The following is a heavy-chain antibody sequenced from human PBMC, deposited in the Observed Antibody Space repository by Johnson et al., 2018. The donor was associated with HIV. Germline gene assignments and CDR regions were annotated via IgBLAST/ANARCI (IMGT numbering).Heavy chain of an antibody. V-gene: IGHV3-30*04. CDR1: GFTFSYYS. CDR3: AKDGSTYYDSSGYLGEDAFEI. J-gene: IGHJ3*02. D-gene: IGHD3-22*01. CDR2: TSYDESDK. Sequence: QVQLVESGGGVVQPGTSLILSCAASGFTFSYYSMHWVRQAPGKGLEWVALTSYDESDKFYADSVKGRFIISRDNPRNTLYLQMNSLRAEDTAVYYCAKDGSTYYDSSGYLGEDAFEIWGQGTMVTVSS.